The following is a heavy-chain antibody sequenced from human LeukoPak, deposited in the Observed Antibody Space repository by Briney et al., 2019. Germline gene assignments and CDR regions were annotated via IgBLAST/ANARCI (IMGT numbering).Heavy chain of an antibody. CDR2: IYYSGST. Sequence: SSETLSLTXTVSGGSISSYYWSWIRQPPGKGLEWIGYIYYSGSTNYNPSLKSRVTISVDTSKNQFSLKLSSVTAADTAVYYCASYYYDSSGSLNDYWGQGTLVTVSS. CDR3: ASYYYDSSGSLNDY. J-gene: IGHJ4*02. V-gene: IGHV4-59*01. D-gene: IGHD3-22*01. CDR1: GGSISSYY.